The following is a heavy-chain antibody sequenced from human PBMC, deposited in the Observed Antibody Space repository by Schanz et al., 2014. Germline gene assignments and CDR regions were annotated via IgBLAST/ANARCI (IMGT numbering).Heavy chain of an antibody. D-gene: IGHD5-12*01. J-gene: IGHJ6*02. CDR2: INPSGGGT. CDR3: ARDLTVDTGYVVHYYYYGMDV. Sequence: QVQLVQSGAEVKKPGASVKVSCKASGYTFTSHGISWVRQAPGLGLEWMGIINPSGGGTSYALRFQDRVAMTRDASTSTVYMELSSLRSEDTAVYFCARDLTVDTGYVVHYYYYGMDVWGQGTTVTVSS. V-gene: IGHV1-46*01. CDR1: GYTFTSHG.